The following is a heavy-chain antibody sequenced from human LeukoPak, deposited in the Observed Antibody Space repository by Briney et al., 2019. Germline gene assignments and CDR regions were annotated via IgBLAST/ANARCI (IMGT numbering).Heavy chain of an antibody. Sequence: GASVKVSCKASGYTFTSYGISWVRQAPGQGLEWMGWISAYNGNTNYAQKLQGRVTMTTDTSTSTAYMELRSLRSDDTAVYYCARDLLDSSSSYNWFDPWGQGTLVTVSS. CDR2: ISAYNGNT. CDR1: GYTFTSYG. V-gene: IGHV1-18*01. CDR3: ARDLLDSSSSYNWFDP. J-gene: IGHJ5*02. D-gene: IGHD6-6*01.